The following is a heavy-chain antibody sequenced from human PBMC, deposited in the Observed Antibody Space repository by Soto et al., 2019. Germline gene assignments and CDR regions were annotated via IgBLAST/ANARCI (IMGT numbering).Heavy chain of an antibody. V-gene: IGHV1-46*03. Sequence: ASVKVSCKASGDIFTSYYIHWVRQALGQGLEWMGWINPFDGSRMFAQSFQGRVTMTRDTSTSTVYMEVSSLRSEDTAVYYCSRVDPGETSPFDHWGQGTLVTVSS. CDR2: INPFDGSR. D-gene: IGHD3-10*01. CDR1: GDIFTSYY. J-gene: IGHJ4*02. CDR3: SRVDPGETSPFDH.